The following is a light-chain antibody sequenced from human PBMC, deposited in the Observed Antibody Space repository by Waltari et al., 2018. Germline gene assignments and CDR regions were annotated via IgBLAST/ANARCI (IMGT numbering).Light chain of an antibody. Sequence: AIRMTQSPSAVSASTADRATITCRASQGISSYLAWYQQKPGKAPKLLIYAASTLQSGVPSRFSGSGSGTDFTLTISCLQSEDFATYYCQQYYSYPYTFGQGTKQEIK. CDR2: AAS. J-gene: IGKJ2*01. CDR1: QGISSY. CDR3: QQYYSYPYT. V-gene: IGKV1-8*01.